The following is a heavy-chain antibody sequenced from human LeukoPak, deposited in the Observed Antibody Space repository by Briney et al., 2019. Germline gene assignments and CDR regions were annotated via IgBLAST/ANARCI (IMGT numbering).Heavy chain of an antibody. CDR3: ARGSTYSSKWYSGYYYYMDV. V-gene: IGHV4-4*07. J-gene: IGHJ6*03. D-gene: IGHD6-13*01. CDR2: IYTSGST. CDR1: GGSISSYY. Sequence: PSETLSLTCTVSGGSISSYYWSWIRQPAGKGLEWIGRIYTSGSTNYNPSLKSRVTMSVDTSKNQFSLKLSSVTAADTAVYYCARGSTYSSKWYSGYYYYMDVWGKGTTVTIPS.